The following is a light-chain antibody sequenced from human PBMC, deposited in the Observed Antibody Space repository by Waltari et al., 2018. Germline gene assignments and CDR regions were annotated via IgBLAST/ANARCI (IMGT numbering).Light chain of an antibody. CDR1: KLPDKY. J-gene: IGLJ2*01. CDR3: HTWDTTFVV. V-gene: IGLV3-1*01. Sequence: SYELTQTPSVSVSPGQTATITCTGHKLPDKYVSWYQQKPGQSPLLVIYQDNKRPSRIPERFSGSNSGDTATLTITETQTVDEADYYCHTWDTTFVVFGGGTKVTVL. CDR2: QDN.